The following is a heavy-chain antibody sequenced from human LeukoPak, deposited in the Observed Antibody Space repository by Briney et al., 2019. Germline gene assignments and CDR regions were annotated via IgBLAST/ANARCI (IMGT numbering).Heavy chain of an antibody. D-gene: IGHD3-16*02. Sequence: PSETLSLTCTVSGGSISSYYWSWIRQPPGKGLEWIGYIYYSGSTNYNPSLKSRVTISVDTSKNQFSLKLSSVTAADTAVYYCARVTYDYVWGSYRIRNNNWFDPWGQGTLVTVSS. CDR1: GGSISSYY. CDR2: IYYSGST. V-gene: IGHV4-59*01. CDR3: ARVTYDYVWGSYRIRNNNWFDP. J-gene: IGHJ5*02.